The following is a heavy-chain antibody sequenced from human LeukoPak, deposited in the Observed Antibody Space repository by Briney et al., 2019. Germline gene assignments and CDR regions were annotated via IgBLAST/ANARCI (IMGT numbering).Heavy chain of an antibody. CDR1: GYTFTTYW. CDR2: TYPGDPDT. D-gene: IGHD1-26*01. V-gene: IGHV5-51*01. CDR3: ARHTFGGWGKVGTTLDY. Sequence: GESLKISCKASGYTFTTYWIGWVRQMPGKGLEWMGITYPGDPDTRYSPSFQGQVTISADKSINTAYLQWNSLKASDTAIYYCARHTFGGWGKVGTTLDYWGQGTLVTVSS. J-gene: IGHJ4*02.